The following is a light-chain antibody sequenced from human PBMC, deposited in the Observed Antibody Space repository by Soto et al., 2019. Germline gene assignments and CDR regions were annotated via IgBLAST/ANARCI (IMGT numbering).Light chain of an antibody. J-gene: IGKJ1*01. V-gene: IGKV3-20*01. CDR2: GAS. CDR3: HHYGDTPRT. CDR1: QSISSN. Sequence: VLKQSLATVSLNPGERATLSCRASQSISSNLAWYQQKPGQAPRLLMYGASSRATGIPDRFSGSGSGTDFTLTISRLEPEDFAVCYCHHYGDTPRTFAQVSMV.